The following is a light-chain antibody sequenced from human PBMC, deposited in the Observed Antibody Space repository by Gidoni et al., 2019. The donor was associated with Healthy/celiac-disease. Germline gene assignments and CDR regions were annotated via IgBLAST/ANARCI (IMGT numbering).Light chain of an antibody. CDR3: QQSYNTFMYT. J-gene: IGKJ2*01. CDR2: AAS. Sequence: IQMSQSPSSLSASVGDRVTITCRASQTISSYLNWYQQKPGKAPKLLIYAASSLQSGVPSRFSGSGSGTDFTLTISSLQPEDFATYYCQQSYNTFMYTFGQGTKLEIK. V-gene: IGKV1-39*01. CDR1: QTISSY.